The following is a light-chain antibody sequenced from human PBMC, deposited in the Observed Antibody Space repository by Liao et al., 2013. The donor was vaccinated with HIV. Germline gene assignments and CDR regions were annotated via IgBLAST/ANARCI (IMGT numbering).Light chain of an antibody. J-gene: IGLJ3*02. CDR2: QDN. V-gene: IGLV3-1*01. CDR1: RLGNKY. CDR3: QVWDSNTAWV. Sequence: SYELTQTPSVSVSPGQTVTITCSGDRLGNKYACWYQQRPGHSPVLVIYQDNKRPSGIPERFSGSNSGNTATLTISGTQAMDEADYFCQVWDSNTAWVFGGGTKLTVL.